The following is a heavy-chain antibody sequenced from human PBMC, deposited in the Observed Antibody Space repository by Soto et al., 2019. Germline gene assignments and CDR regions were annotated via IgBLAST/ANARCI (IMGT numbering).Heavy chain of an antibody. CDR1: GGSFSGYY. V-gene: IGHV4-34*01. CDR3: ARAAVGYYYYYMDV. D-gene: IGHD1-26*01. J-gene: IGHJ6*03. Sequence: PSETLYLTCAVYGGSFSGYYWSWILQPPGKGLEWIGEINHSGSTNYNPSLKSRVTISVDTSKNQFSLKLSSVTAADTAVYYCARAAVGYYYYYMDVWGKGTTVTVSS. CDR2: INHSGST.